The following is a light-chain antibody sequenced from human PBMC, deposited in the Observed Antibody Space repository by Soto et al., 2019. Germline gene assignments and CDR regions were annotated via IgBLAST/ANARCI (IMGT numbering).Light chain of an antibody. Sequence: EIVLTQSPGTLSLSPVERAALSGMASQSVSSSYLAWYQHKPGQAPRLLIYGASGRATGIPDRFSGSGSGTDFTLTISRLEPEDFAVYYCQQYGTSSWTFGQGTKVDIK. CDR1: QSVSSSY. V-gene: IGKV3-20*01. CDR3: QQYGTSSWT. J-gene: IGKJ1*01. CDR2: GAS.